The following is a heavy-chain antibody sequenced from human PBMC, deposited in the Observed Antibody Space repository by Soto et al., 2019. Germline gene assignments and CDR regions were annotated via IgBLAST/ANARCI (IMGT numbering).Heavy chain of an antibody. J-gene: IGHJ4*02. D-gene: IGHD3-22*01. V-gene: IGHV1-18*01. Sequence: GSGKVSFKASDYTFSSYGINWVRQAPGQGLEWMGWISAHNDNTNFAQKLQGRVTMTTDTSTNTAYMELRSLRSDDSAVYYCARDEGPYYYDSTGYIDYWGQGTMVTVSS. CDR1: DYTFSSYG. CDR3: ARDEGPYYYDSTGYIDY. CDR2: ISAHNDNT.